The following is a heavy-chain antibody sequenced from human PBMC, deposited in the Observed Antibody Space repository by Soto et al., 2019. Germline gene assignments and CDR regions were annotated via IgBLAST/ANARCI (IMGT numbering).Heavy chain of an antibody. D-gene: IGHD3-22*01. Sequence: PSETLSLTCAIYGVSLGGFHWTWLRQAPGKGLEWIGELIHGGSTNYNPSLKSRVSFSLDTSKNQFSLHLMSVTAADTAVYYCARGAVVYYYDSSGYEPPYYYGMDVWGQGTTVT. J-gene: IGHJ6*02. V-gene: IGHV4-34*01. CDR3: ARGAVVYYYDSSGYEPPYYYGMDV. CDR1: GVSLGGFH. CDR2: LIHGGST.